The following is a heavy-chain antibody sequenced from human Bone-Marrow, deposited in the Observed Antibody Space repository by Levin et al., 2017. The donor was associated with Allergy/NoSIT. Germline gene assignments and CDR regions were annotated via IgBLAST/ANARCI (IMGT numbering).Heavy chain of an antibody. CDR1: DGSISHYY. Sequence: PSETLSLTCTVSDGSISHYYWSWIRQTPGKGLEYIGYVYYNGHTNYNPSLKSRVTISLGTSKNQFSLKLTSVTAADTAVYYCSRLATYYYDTSGYYYVFDHWGQGTLVTVSS. CDR2: VYYNGHT. CDR3: SRLATYYYDTSGYYYVFDH. V-gene: IGHV4-59*08. J-gene: IGHJ4*02. D-gene: IGHD3-22*01.